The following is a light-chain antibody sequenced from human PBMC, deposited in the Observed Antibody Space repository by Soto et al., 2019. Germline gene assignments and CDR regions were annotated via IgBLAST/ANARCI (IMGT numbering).Light chain of an antibody. Sequence: EIVMTQAPATLSVSPGERATLSCRASQSISNSLAWYQQKPGRGPRLLIYGASTRANGVPARFSGSGSGTDLTLTISSLESEDFAVYDCQQYNIWPTWTFGQGTKVDIK. J-gene: IGKJ1*01. CDR1: QSISNS. V-gene: IGKV3-15*01. CDR3: QQYNIWPTWT. CDR2: GAS.